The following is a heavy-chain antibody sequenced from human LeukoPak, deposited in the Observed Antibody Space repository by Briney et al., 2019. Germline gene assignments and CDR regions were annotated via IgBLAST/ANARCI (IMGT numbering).Heavy chain of an antibody. J-gene: IGHJ4*02. D-gene: IGHD5-18*01. CDR2: IYTSGST. CDR3: ARGYSYGYDDY. CDR1: GGSISSDLYY. V-gene: IGHV4-61*02. Sequence: SQTLSLTCTVSGGSISSDLYYWNWIRQPAGKGLEWIGRIYTSGSTNYNPSLKSRVTMSVDTSKNQFSLKLSSVTAADTAVYYCARGYSYGYDDYWSQGTLVTVSS.